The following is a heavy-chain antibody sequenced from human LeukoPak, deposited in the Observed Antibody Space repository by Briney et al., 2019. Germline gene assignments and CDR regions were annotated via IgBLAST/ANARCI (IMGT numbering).Heavy chain of an antibody. CDR2: ISSSSSYI. CDR1: GFTFSSYS. CDR3: ARDATVTTGY. J-gene: IGHJ4*02. Sequence: PGGSLRLSCAASGFTFSSYSMNWVRQAPGKGLEWVSSISSSSSYIYYAGSVKGRFTISRDNAKSSLYLQMNSLRAEDTAVHYCARDATVTTGYWGQGTLVTVSS. D-gene: IGHD4-17*01. V-gene: IGHV3-21*01.